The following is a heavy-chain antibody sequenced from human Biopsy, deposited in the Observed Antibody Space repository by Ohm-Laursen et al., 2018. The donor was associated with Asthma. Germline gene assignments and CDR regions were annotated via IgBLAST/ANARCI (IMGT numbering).Heavy chain of an antibody. Sequence: ASVKVSCKISGYSLTDLSMHWVRQAPGQGLEWMGGHDHEEGGTVNARRFQGRVTMTEDTSTDTAYMELSSLSSDDTAVYYCASYFPKDYVRYNFQFWGQGTLVTVSS. J-gene: IGHJ4*02. CDR2: HDHEEGGT. V-gene: IGHV1-24*01. CDR1: GYSLTDLS. D-gene: IGHD4-17*01. CDR3: ASYFPKDYVRYNFQF.